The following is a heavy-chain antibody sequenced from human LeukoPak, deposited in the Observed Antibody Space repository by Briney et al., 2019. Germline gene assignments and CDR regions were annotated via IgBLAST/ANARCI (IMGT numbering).Heavy chain of an antibody. CDR3: AKFRSTSLHDAFHV. Sequence: GGSLRLSCAASGFLFHTYAMTWVRQAPGRGLEWVSLFSASGQSTYYGDSVQGRFTISRDNSNNALYLQMSGLRVGDTAIYYCAKFRSTSLHDAFHVWGQGTVVTVSS. D-gene: IGHD2-2*01. CDR2: FSASGQST. CDR1: GFLFHTYA. J-gene: IGHJ3*01. V-gene: IGHV3-23*01.